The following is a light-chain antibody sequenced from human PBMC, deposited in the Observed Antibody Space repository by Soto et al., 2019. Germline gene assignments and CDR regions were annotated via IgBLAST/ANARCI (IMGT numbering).Light chain of an antibody. CDR2: DVI. J-gene: IGLJ3*02. V-gene: IGLV2-14*01. CDR3: TSYTTSDTWV. Sequence: QSALTQPASVSGSPGQSITVSCTGTSSDVGAYKFVSWYQQHPGKAPKLLIYDVINRPSGVSSCFSGSKSDNMASLTISGLLAEYEADYYCTSYTTSDTWVFGGGTKLTVL. CDR1: SSDVGAYKF.